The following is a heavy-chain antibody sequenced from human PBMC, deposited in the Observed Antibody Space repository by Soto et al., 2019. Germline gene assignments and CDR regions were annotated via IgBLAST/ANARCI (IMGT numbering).Heavy chain of an antibody. CDR3: ARAGGLLVDY. CDR1: GFMFSSYA. CDR2: KTDDGSNK. J-gene: IGHJ4*02. V-gene: IGHV3-30-3*01. Sequence: QVQLVESGGGVVQPGRSLRLSCAASGFMFSSYAMHWVRQAPGKGLEWVAVKTDDGSNKYYADSVKGRFTISRDNSKNTLYLQMNSLRAEDTAVDYCARAGGLLVDYWGQGTLVTVSS. D-gene: IGHD1-26*01.